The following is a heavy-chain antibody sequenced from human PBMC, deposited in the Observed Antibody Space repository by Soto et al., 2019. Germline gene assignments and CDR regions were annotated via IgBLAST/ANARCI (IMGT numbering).Heavy chain of an antibody. CDR2: MNSDGSTT. Sequence: RGGSLRLSCAASGFTFGNYWMHWVRQAPGKGLEWVSRMNSDGSTTNYADSVKGRFTVSRDNARNTLHLQMNSLRAEDTAVYYCATAEVDYWGPGTLVTVSS. CDR3: ATAEVDY. J-gene: IGHJ4*02. V-gene: IGHV3-74*01. CDR1: GFTFGNYW.